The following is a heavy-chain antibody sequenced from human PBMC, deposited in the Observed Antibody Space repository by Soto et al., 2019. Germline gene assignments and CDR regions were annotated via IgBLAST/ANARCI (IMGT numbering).Heavy chain of an antibody. D-gene: IGHD4-4*01. CDR2: IYYSGTT. CDR1: GGSITISSYH. CDR3: YGETTKTWFDP. J-gene: IGHJ5*02. V-gene: IGHV4-39*01. Sequence: QLQLQESGPGLVKPSETLSLTCTVSGGSITISSYHWGWIRQPPGKGLEWIGSIYYSGTTYYNPSLRSRVTMSVDTSKNQFSLKLSSVTAADTAVYYCYGETTKTWFDPGGQGTLVTVSS.